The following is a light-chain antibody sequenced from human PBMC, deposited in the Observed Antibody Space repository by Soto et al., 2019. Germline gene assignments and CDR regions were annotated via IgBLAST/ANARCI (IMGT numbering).Light chain of an antibody. CDR2: GAS. CDR3: QQYNNWPLT. Sequence: EIVLTQSPATLSLSPGERATLSCRASQSVSSNLAWYQQKPGQAPRLLIYGASTRATGIPARFSGSGSGTEFTLTINSLQSEDFAVYYCQQYNNWPLTFGQGTRLEI. CDR1: QSVSSN. J-gene: IGKJ5*01. V-gene: IGKV3-15*01.